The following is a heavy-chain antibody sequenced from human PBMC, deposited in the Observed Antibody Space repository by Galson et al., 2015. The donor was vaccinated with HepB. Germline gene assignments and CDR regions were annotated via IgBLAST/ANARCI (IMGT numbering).Heavy chain of an antibody. CDR3: AREGIAARSFDY. Sequence: ETLSLTCAVYGGSFSGYYWSWIRQPPGKGLEWIGEINHSGSTNYNPSLKSRVTISVDTSKNQFSLKLSSVTAADTAVYYCAREGIAARSFDYWGQGALVTVSS. CDR2: INHSGST. CDR1: GGSFSGYY. J-gene: IGHJ4*02. D-gene: IGHD6-6*01. V-gene: IGHV4-34*01.